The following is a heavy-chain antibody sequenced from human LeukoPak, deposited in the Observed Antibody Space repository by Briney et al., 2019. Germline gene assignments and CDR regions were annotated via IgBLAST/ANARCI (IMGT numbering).Heavy chain of an antibody. CDR3: ARRLVRGVIIMDFDQ. CDR2: IKQDGSDK. Sequence: GGSLRLSCAASGFSISRHWMSWVRQAPGKGLEWVANIKQDGSDKYYVDSVKGRFTISRDNAKNSLYLQMNSLRAEDTAVYYCARRLVRGVIIMDFDQWGQGTLVIVSS. V-gene: IGHV3-7*01. J-gene: IGHJ4*02. D-gene: IGHD3-10*01. CDR1: GFSISRHW.